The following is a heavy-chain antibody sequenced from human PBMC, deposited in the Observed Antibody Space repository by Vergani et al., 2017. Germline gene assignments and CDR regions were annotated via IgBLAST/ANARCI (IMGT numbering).Heavy chain of an antibody. Sequence: EVQLVESGGGLVQPGGSLRLSCAASGFTFRNYAMTWVRQAPGKGLEWVSIISDNGGTTYYADSVKGRFTISRDNSKNTLYLQMNSLRAEDTAVYYCARALRITMVRGVDDYYYMDVWGKGTTVTVSS. CDR2: ISDNGGTT. D-gene: IGHD3-10*01. J-gene: IGHJ6*03. V-gene: IGHV3-23*04. CDR3: ARALRITMVRGVDDYYYMDV. CDR1: GFTFRNYA.